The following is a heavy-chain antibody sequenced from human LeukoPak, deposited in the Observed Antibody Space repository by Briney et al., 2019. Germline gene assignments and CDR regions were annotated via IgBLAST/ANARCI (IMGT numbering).Heavy chain of an antibody. D-gene: IGHD2-21*01. J-gene: IGHJ4*02. CDR1: GGSLSSSN. V-gene: IGHV3-23*01. CDR2: IYENGGTT. Sequence: ETLSLTCTVSGGSLSSSNWWSWVRQAPEKGLEFVSGIYENGGTTYYADSVKGRFSISRDNSKNTLYLQMDSLRGEDTAVYYCAKDFRIGYSAHFDYWGQGALVTVSS. CDR3: AKDFRIGYSAHFDY.